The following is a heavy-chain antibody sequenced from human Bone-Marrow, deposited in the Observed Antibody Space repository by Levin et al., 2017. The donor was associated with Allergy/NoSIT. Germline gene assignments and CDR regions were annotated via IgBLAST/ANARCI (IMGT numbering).Heavy chain of an antibody. CDR2: LDPEDGET. CDR3: ATTYHILIGYYYAMDV. D-gene: IGHD3-9*01. CDR1: GYTLNELS. V-gene: IGHV1-24*01. J-gene: IGHJ6*02. Sequence: ASVKVSCKVSGYTLNELSIHWVRQAPGKGLEWMGGLDPEDGETVYAQKFQDRVTMTEDTSTETAYMELSGLRSEDTAVYYCATTYHILIGYYYAMDVWGQGTTVTVSS.